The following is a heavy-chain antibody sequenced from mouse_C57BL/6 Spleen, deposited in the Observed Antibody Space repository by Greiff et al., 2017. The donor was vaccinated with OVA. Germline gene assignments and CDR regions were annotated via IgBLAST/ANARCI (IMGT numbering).Heavy chain of an antibody. D-gene: IGHD3-2*02. CDR2: SDPETGGT. CDR3: TRRAAHANHPDY. Sequence: VQRVESGAELVRPGASVTLSCKASGYTFTDYEMHWVKQTPVHGLEWIGASDPETGGTAYNQKFKGKAILTADKSSSTAYMELRSLTAEDSAVYDSTRRAAHANHPDYRGQGTTLTVSS. J-gene: IGHJ2*01. CDR1: GYTFTDYE. V-gene: IGHV1-15*01.